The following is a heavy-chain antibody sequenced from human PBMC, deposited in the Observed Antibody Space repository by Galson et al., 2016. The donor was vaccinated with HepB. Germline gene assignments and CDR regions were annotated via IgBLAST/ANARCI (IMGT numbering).Heavy chain of an antibody. CDR3: ARIHYYERRAGNWFDP. D-gene: IGHD3-22*01. CDR2: VNVDSGDT. Sequence: SVKVSCKASGYTFTNYDINWVRQAPGHGLEWMGWVNVDSGDTGYAQRFHGRVTMTRDTSIRTAYMEVSRLTSEDTAVYYCARIHYYERRAGNWFDPWGQGTLVTVSS. CDR1: GYTFTNYD. V-gene: IGHV1-8*01. J-gene: IGHJ5*02.